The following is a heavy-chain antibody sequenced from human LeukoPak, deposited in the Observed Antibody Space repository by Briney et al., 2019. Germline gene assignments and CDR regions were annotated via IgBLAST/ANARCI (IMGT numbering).Heavy chain of an antibody. D-gene: IGHD2-15*01. J-gene: IGHJ4*02. Sequence: SGGSLRLSCAASGFTFSSYAMHWVRQAPGKGLEWVALISYDGSNKYYADSVKGRFTISRDNSKNTLYLQMNSLRAEDTAVYYCAKDSDIVVVVAAIDYWGQGTLVTVSS. CDR1: GFTFSSYA. CDR3: AKDSDIVVVVAAIDY. V-gene: IGHV3-30-3*01. CDR2: ISYDGSNK.